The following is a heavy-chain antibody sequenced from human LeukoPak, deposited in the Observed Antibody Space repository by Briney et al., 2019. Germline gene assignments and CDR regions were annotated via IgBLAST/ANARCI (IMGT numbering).Heavy chain of an antibody. Sequence: SETLSLTCAVSGYSISSGYYWGWIRQPPGKGLEWVGSIYHSGSTYYNPSLKSRVTISVDTSKNQFSLKLSSVTAADTAVYYCARRKDGYSFDYWGQGTLVTVSS. CDR2: IYHSGST. D-gene: IGHD3-22*01. CDR3: ARRKDGYSFDY. V-gene: IGHV4-38-2*01. CDR1: GYSISSGYY. J-gene: IGHJ4*02.